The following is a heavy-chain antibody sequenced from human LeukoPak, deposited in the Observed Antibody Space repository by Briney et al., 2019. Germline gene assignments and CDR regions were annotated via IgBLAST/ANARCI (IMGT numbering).Heavy chain of an antibody. CDR1: GCSISCYY. V-gene: IGHV4-59*01. CDR2: IYYSGSI. D-gene: IGHD2-15*01. J-gene: IGHJ4*02. CDR3: ARGFCSGGSCYSAIFDH. Sequence: SETLSLTCTVSGCSISCYYWSWIRQTPGKGLEWIGYIYYSGSIKYNTSLKSRVSISVDTSKNQFSLKLSSVTAADTAVYYCARGFCSGGSCYSAIFDHWGQGTLVTVSS.